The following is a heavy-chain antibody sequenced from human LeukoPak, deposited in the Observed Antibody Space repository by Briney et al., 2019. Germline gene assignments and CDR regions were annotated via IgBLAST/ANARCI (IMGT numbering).Heavy chain of an antibody. D-gene: IGHD1-26*01. Sequence: GASVKVSCKASGYTFTGYYMHWVRQAPGQGLEWMGWINPNSGGTNYAQKFQGRVTMTRDTSISTACMELSRLRSDDTAVYYCAREVSTSIVGATPLYYFDYWGQGTLVTVSS. CDR2: INPNSGGT. V-gene: IGHV1-2*02. J-gene: IGHJ4*02. CDR3: AREVSTSIVGATPLYYFDY. CDR1: GYTFTGYY.